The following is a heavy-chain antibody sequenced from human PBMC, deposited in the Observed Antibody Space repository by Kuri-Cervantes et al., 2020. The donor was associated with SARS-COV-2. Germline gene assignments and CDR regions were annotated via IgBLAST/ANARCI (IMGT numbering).Heavy chain of an antibody. V-gene: IGHV3-30-3*01. D-gene: IGHD1-26*01. CDR2: ISYDGSNK. CDR1: GFTFSNAW. Sequence: GGSLRLSCAASGFTFSNAWMSWVRQASGKGLEWVAVISYDGSNKYYADSVKGRFTISRDNSKNTLYLQMNSLRAEDTAVYYCAGSYSGSYLTPFDYWGQGTLVTVSS. CDR3: AGSYSGSYLTPFDY. J-gene: IGHJ4*02.